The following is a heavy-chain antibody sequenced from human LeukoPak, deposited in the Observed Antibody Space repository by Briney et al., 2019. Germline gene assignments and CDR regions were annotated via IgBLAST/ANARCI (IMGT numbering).Heavy chain of an antibody. V-gene: IGHV3-21*01. CDR2: ISSSSSYI. D-gene: IGHD1-26*01. J-gene: IGHJ3*02. Sequence: GGSLRLSCAASGFTFSSYSMNWVRQAPGKGLEWVSSISSSSSYIYYADSVKGRFTISRDNAKNSLYLQMNSLRAKDTAVYYCASTSGSYQSHDAFDIWGQGTMVTVSS. CDR1: GFTFSSYS. CDR3: ASTSGSYQSHDAFDI.